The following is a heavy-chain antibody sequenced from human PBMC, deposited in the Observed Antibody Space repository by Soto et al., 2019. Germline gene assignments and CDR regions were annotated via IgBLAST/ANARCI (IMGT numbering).Heavy chain of an antibody. CDR2: IYYSGST. CDR1: GGSISSYY. J-gene: IGHJ6*02. V-gene: IGHV4-59*01. Sequence: SETLSLTCTVSGGSISSYYWSWIRQPPGKGLEWIGYIYYSGSTNYNPSLKSRVTISVDTSKNQFSLKLSSVTAADTAVYYCARGGIAVAGHYYYYYGMDVWGQGTTVTVSS. CDR3: ARGGIAVAGHYYYYYGMDV. D-gene: IGHD6-19*01.